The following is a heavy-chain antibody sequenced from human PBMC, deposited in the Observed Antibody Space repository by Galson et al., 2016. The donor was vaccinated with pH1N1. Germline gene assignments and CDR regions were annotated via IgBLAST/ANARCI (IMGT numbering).Heavy chain of an antibody. Sequence: SLRLSCAASGFTFSSFWMHWVRQVPGKGLVWVSRISTEGSSVSYADSVKGRFTISRDNDRSTLYLEMNSLTAEDTALYYCASVRLILPGDPTGYFDLWGQGALVTVAS. J-gene: IGHJ4*02. CDR1: GFTFSSFW. CDR3: ASVRLILPGDPTGYFDL. CDR2: ISTEGSSV. V-gene: IGHV3-74*01. D-gene: IGHD7-27*01.